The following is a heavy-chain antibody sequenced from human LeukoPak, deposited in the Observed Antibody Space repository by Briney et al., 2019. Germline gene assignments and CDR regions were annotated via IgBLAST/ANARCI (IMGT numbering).Heavy chain of an antibody. CDR3: ARVHHNTAMVDIDY. J-gene: IGHJ4*02. D-gene: IGHD5-18*01. V-gene: IGHV3-48*03. Sequence: GRSLRLSCAASGFTFSSYEMHWVRQAPGKGLEWISYITSSAGTIYYADSVKGRFTISRDNAKSSLYLQMNSLRVEDTAVYYCARVHHNTAMVDIDYWGQGTLVTVSS. CDR2: ITSSAGTI. CDR1: GFTFSSYE.